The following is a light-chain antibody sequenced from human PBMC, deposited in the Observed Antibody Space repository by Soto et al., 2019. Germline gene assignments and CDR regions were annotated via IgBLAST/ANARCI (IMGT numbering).Light chain of an antibody. CDR3: CSYAGSYTWV. J-gene: IGLJ3*02. V-gene: IGLV2-14*01. CDR2: EVN. CDR1: SSDVGGYNY. Sequence: QSALTQPASVSGSPGQSITIFCTGTSSDVGGYNYVSWYQQYPGKAPKLMIYEVNNRPSGVSNRFSGSKSGNTASLTISGLQADDEADYYCCSYAGSYTWVFGGGTKLTVL.